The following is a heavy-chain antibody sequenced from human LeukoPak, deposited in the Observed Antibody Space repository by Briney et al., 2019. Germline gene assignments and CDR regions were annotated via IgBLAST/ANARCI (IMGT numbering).Heavy chain of an antibody. D-gene: IGHD1-14*01. CDR1: GFTFSSYA. J-gene: IGHJ4*02. Sequence: PGGSLRLSCAASGFTFSSYAMSWVRQAPGKGLEWVSAISGSGGSTYYADSVKGRFTISRDNAKNSLYLQMNSLRAEDTALYHCAKDIKGAGHAYFDYWGQGTLVTVSS. V-gene: IGHV3-23*01. CDR2: ISGSGGST. CDR3: AKDIKGAGHAYFDY.